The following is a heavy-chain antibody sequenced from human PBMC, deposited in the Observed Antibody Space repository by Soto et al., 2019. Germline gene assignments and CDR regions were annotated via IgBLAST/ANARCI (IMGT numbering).Heavy chain of an antibody. V-gene: IGHV4-59*01. CDR1: DSSTKPDY. D-gene: IGHD5-18*01. Sequence: SETLSLTCLAPDSSTKPDYWSWTPQPPGRGLEWSGYIYYNGSANYNPSLQSRVTISVDTSKNQFSLEVSAVTAGDTAMYYCARYRVLYTAMITPREYYYGMDVWGQGTTVTVSS. CDR2: IYYNGSA. CDR3: ARYRVLYTAMITPREYYYGMDV. J-gene: IGHJ6*02.